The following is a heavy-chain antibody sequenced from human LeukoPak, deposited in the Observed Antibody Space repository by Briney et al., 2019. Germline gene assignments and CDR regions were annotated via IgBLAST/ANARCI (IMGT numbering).Heavy chain of an antibody. CDR1: GYTFTSYG. CDR2: ISAYNGNT. CDR3: ARDLRWEAAPGPFEY. J-gene: IGHJ4*02. Sequence: ASVKVSCKASGYTFTSYGITWVRQAPGQGLEWMRWISAYNGNTDHAQMLQGRVTMTTDTSTSTAYMELRSLRSDDTAVYYCARDLRWEAAPGPFEYWGQGTLVTVSS. D-gene: IGHD6-13*01. V-gene: IGHV1-18*01.